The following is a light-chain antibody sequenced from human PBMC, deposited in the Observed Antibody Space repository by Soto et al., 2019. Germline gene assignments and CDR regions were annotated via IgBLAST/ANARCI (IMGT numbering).Light chain of an antibody. J-gene: IGKJ1*01. Sequence: DLQMTQSPSTLSASVGDRVTITCRASQSIGNWLAWYQQKPGNAPKLLIYKASSLQSGVPSRFSGSGSGTEFTLTINSLQPDDFASYYCQQYNSYSGTFGQGTKVEIK. CDR3: QQYNSYSGT. CDR1: QSIGNW. V-gene: IGKV1-5*03. CDR2: KAS.